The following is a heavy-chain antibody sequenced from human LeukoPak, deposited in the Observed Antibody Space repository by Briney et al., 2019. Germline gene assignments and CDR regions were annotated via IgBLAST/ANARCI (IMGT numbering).Heavy chain of an antibody. D-gene: IGHD4-23*01. CDR3: ATNSGDS. Sequence: KPSETLSLTCIVSGASINSYYWTWIRQPAGKGLEWIGRIYSGGCTMSKPSLKSRVTMSLDTSKNRFSLKLTSVTAADTAVYYCATNSGDSWGQGTLVTVSS. CDR2: IYSGGCT. J-gene: IGHJ5*01. V-gene: IGHV4-4*07. CDR1: GASINSYY.